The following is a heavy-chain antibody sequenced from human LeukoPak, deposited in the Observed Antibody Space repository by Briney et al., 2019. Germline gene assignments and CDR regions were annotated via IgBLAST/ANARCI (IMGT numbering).Heavy chain of an antibody. CDR1: GFTFSSYG. CDR2: ISYDGSNK. CDR3: AKDKGQWLTYYFDY. V-gene: IGHV3-30*18. Sequence: GGSLRLSCAASGFTFSSYGMHWVRQAPGKGLEWVAAISYDGSNKYYADPVKGRFTISRDNSKNTLYLQMNSLRDEDTAVYYCAKDKGQWLTYYFDYWGQGTLVTVSS. D-gene: IGHD6-19*01. J-gene: IGHJ4*02.